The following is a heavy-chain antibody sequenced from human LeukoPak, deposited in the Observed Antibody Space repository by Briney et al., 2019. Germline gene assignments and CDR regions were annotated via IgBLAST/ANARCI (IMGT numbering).Heavy chain of an antibody. Sequence: TAGSLTLSCVASGCTFSSYGMHWVRQAPGKGLEWVAFISFDGSTKYYADSVKGRFTISRDNYKNTLYLQMNSVRDEDTAVYDCAKDYYGSGSYGYFDYWGQGTLVTVSS. V-gene: IGHV3-30*18. CDR2: ISFDGSTK. J-gene: IGHJ4*02. D-gene: IGHD3-10*01. CDR1: GCTFSSYG. CDR3: AKDYYGSGSYGYFDY.